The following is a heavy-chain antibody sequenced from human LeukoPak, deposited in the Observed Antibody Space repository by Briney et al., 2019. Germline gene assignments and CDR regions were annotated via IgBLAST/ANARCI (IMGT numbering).Heavy chain of an antibody. Sequence: ASVKVSCKASGYTFSSYGINWVRQAPGQGLEWMGWISVINSGNTRYAQNFQGRLTMTTDTTTTTAYMELRSLRSDDTAVYYCSREFPFCGADCFSGVFDIWGQGTMVTVS. CDR2: ISVINSGNT. CDR1: GYTFSSYG. J-gene: IGHJ3*02. D-gene: IGHD2-21*02. CDR3: SREFPFCGADCFSGVFDI. V-gene: IGHV1-18*01.